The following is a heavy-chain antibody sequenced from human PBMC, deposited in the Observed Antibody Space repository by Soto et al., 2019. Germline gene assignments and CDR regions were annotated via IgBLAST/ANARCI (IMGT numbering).Heavy chain of an antibody. Sequence: PGGSLRLSCAVSGFSFGTYTVNWVRQAPGTGLEWVSGLSDSVGTTYYAYSVKGRLTISRNKAKNTLYLQMNNLSGEDTDVYDCAKHLIGGRLHSPFDLWGQGTQVTVSS. CDR2: LSDSVGTT. CDR1: GFSFGTYT. D-gene: IGHD3-3*02. V-gene: IGHV3-23*01. J-gene: IGHJ4*02. CDR3: AKHLIGGRLHSPFDL.